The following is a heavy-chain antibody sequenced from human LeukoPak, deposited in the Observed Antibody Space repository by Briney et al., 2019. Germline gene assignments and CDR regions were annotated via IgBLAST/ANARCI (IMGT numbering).Heavy chain of an antibody. CDR3: AGTGRGYSYGYSGYYFDY. D-gene: IGHD5-18*01. CDR2: IYYSGST. CDR1: GGSISSYY. V-gene: IGHV4-59*08. Sequence: SETLSLTCTVSGGSISSYYWSWIRQPPGKGLEWMGYIYYSGSTNYNPSLKSRVTISVDTSKNQFSLKLSSVTAADTAVYYCAGTGRGYSYGYSGYYFDYWGQGTLVTVSS. J-gene: IGHJ4*02.